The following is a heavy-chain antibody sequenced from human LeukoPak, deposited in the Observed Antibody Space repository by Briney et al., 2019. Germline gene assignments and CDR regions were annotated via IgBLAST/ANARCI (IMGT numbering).Heavy chain of an antibody. CDR1: GFTFSGSA. Sequence: GGSLRLSCAASGFTFSGSAMHWVRQASGKGLEWVGRIRSKANSYATAYAASVKGRFTISRDDSKNTAYLQMNSLKTEDTAVYYCTRLPLCIAAAGTVCGYWGQGTLVTVSS. V-gene: IGHV3-73*01. CDR3: TRLPLCIAAAGTVCGY. D-gene: IGHD6-13*01. J-gene: IGHJ4*02. CDR2: IRSKANSYAT.